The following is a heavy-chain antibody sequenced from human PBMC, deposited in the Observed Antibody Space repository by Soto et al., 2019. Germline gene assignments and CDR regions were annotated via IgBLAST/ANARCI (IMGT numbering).Heavy chain of an antibody. J-gene: IGHJ6*02. D-gene: IGHD3-16*01. Sequence: EVQLVESGGGLVKPGGSLRLSCAASTFTCRRAWMSWVRQAPGQGLELVGRIKSESDGGTADYAAPVKGRFTISRDDSKNTLYLQMNCMKTADTGVYYCAHRWAYVYGNYYYGLDDWGQGTTVNVS. V-gene: IGHV3-15*01. CDR2: IKSESDGGTA. CDR3: AHRWAYVYGNYYYGLDD. CDR1: TFTCRRAW.